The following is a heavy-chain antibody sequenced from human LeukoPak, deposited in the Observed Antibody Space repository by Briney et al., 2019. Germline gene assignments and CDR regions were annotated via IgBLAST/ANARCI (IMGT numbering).Heavy chain of an antibody. D-gene: IGHD4-17*01. V-gene: IGHV3-30*18. Sequence: PGRSLRLSCAASGFTFSSYGMHWVRQAPGKGLEWVAVISYDGSNKYYADSVKGRFTISRDNSKNTLYLQMNSLRAEDTAVYYCAKDLYGDFAAVDYWGQGTLVTVSS. CDR1: GFTFSSYG. CDR3: AKDLYGDFAAVDY. J-gene: IGHJ4*02. CDR2: ISYDGSNK.